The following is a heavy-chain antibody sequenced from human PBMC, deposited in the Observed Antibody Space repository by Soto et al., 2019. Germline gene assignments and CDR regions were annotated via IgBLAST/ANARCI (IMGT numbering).Heavy chain of an antibody. Sequence: PSETLSLTCTVSGGSISSSSYYWGWIRQPPGKGLEWIGSIYYSGSTYYNPSRRSRVTISVDTSKNQFSLRLSSVTAADTAVYYCARLWRGRSGLPFDYRGQGTLVTVSS. CDR2: IYYSGST. V-gene: IGHV4-39*01. CDR3: ARLWRGRSGLPFDY. D-gene: IGHD6-19*01. J-gene: IGHJ4*02. CDR1: GGSISSSSYY.